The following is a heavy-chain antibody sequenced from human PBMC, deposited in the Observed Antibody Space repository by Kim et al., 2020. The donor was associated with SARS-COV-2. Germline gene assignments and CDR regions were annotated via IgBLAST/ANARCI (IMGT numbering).Heavy chain of an antibody. V-gene: IGHV3-43D*03. CDR3: AKESAYSSSSGYYFDY. D-gene: IGHD6-6*01. J-gene: IGHJ4*02. Sequence: SVTRRFTITRDNSNNSLYLQMNSLRAEDTALYDCAKESAYSSSSGYYFDYWGQGTLVTVSS.